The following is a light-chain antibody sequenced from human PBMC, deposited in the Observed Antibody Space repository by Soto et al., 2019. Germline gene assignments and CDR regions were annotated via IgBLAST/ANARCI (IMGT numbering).Light chain of an antibody. CDR1: SSDVGGYNY. Sequence: QSALTQPHSASGSPGQSVTISCTGTSSDVGGYNYVSWYQHHPDKAPKLIIYEVYKRPSGVPDRFSGSKSGNTASLTVSGLQAEDEAEYYCSAYAASDSVVVFGGGTKLTVL. CDR2: EVY. CDR3: SAYAASDSVVV. V-gene: IGLV2-8*01. J-gene: IGLJ2*01.